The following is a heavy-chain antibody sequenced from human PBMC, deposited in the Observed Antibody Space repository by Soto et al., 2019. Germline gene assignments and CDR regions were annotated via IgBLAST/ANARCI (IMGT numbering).Heavy chain of an antibody. V-gene: IGHV1-18*01. CDR2: ISAYNGNT. CDR3: ARDRRYYDSSGPPDYYYYGMDV. D-gene: IGHD3-22*01. J-gene: IGHJ6*02. Sequence: GASVKVSCKASGYTFASYGISWVRQAPGQGLEWMGWISAYNGNTNYAQKLQGRATMTTDTSTSTAYMELRSLRSDDTAVYYCARDRRYYDSSGPPDYYYYGMDVWGQGTTVTVSS. CDR1: GYTFASYG.